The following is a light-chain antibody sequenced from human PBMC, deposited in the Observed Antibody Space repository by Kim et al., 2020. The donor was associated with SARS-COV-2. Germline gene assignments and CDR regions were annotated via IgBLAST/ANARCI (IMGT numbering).Light chain of an antibody. CDR2: RNN. V-gene: IGLV1-47*01. Sequence: GHSVTISFSGSSSNIGSNYLYWYQQLPGTAPKLLIYRNNQRHSGVPDRFSGSKSGTSASLAISGLRSEDEADYYCAAWDDSLSGPVFGGGTQLTVL. J-gene: IGLJ3*02. CDR3: AAWDDSLSGPV. CDR1: SSNIGSNY.